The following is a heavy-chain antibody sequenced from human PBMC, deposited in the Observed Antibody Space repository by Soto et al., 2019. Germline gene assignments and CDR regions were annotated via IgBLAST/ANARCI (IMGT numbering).Heavy chain of an antibody. CDR3: TRGSHPLY. CDR1: GESFSGYY. V-gene: IGHV4-34*01. CDR2: IDHTGTT. Sequence: SETLSLTCAVSGESFSGYYWSWIRQSPGKGLEWIGDIDHTGTTHYNPSLKNRVTILVDRSKKHFSLTLTSVTTADTAEYFCTRGSHPLYGGPGTAVTVSS. J-gene: IGHJ4*02.